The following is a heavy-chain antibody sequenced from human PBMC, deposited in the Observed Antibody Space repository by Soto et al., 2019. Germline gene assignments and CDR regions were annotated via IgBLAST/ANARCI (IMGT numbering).Heavy chain of an antibody. D-gene: IGHD1-20*01. V-gene: IGHV4-4*02. CDR3: ARAPITGNYYYYGMDV. CDR1: GGSISSSNW. J-gene: IGHJ6*02. Sequence: PSESLSLTCAVSGGSISSSNWWSWVRQPPGKELEWIGEIYHSGSTNYNPSLKSRVTISVDKSKNQFSLKLSSVTAADTAVYYCARAPITGNYYYYGMDVWGQGTTVTVSS. CDR2: IYHSGST.